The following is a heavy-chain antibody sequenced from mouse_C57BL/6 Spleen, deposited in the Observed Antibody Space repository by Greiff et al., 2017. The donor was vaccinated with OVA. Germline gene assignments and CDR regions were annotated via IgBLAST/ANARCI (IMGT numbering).Heavy chain of an antibody. V-gene: IGHV1-54*01. CDR2: INPGSGGT. D-gene: IGHD2-3*01. CDR3: ARGRGYYSFDY. Sequence: QVQLQQSGAELVRPGTSVKVSCKASGYAFTNYLIEWVKQRPGQGLEWIGVINPGSGGTNYNEKFKGKATLTADKSSSTAYMQLSSLTSEDSAVYFCARGRGYYSFDYWGQGTTLTVSS. J-gene: IGHJ2*01. CDR1: GYAFTNYL.